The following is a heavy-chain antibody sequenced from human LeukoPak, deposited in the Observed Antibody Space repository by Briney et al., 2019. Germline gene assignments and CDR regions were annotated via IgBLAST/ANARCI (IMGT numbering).Heavy chain of an antibody. J-gene: IGHJ5*02. CDR3: ARGLLRASLAFDP. V-gene: IGHV1-2*02. CDR2: INPNSGGT. D-gene: IGHD1-26*01. CDR1: GYTFTGYY. Sequence: GASVKVSCKASGYTFTGYYMLWVRQAPGQGLEWMGWINPNSGGTNYAQKFQGRVTMTRDTSISTAYMELSRLRSDDTAVYYCARGLLRASLAFDPWGQGTLVTVSS.